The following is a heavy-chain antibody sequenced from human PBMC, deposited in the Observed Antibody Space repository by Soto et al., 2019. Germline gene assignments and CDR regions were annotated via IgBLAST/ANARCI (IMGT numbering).Heavy chain of an antibody. CDR3: VRGGWYYYESTSHTHFDP. CDR1: GGSISSSISY. J-gene: IGHJ5*02. CDR2: VKHSGST. V-gene: IGHV4-39*07. D-gene: IGHD3-22*01. Sequence: PSETLSLTCTVSGGSISSSISYWSWIRQPPGRGLEWIGEVKHSGSTHYSPSLKSRVTMSVDTSKNQFSLNLSSVTAADTAVYYCVRGGWYYYESTSHTHFDPWGQGILVTVSS.